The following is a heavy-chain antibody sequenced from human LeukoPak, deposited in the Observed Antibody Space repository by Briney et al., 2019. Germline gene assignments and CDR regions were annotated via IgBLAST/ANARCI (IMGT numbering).Heavy chain of an antibody. V-gene: IGHV3-23*01. Sequence: GGSLRLSCAASGFSFSTYAMSWVRQAPGKGLEWVSVISVTPTNTNYADSVKGRFTISRDSSKNTLYLQMNSLRAEDTAVYYCAKYDCSGGSCYAFDYWGQGTLVTVSS. J-gene: IGHJ4*02. CDR2: ISVTPTNT. CDR1: GFSFSTYA. CDR3: AKYDCSGGSCYAFDY. D-gene: IGHD2-15*01.